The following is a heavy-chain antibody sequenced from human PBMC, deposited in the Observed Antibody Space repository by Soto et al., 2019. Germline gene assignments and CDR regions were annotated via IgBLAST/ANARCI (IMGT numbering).Heavy chain of an antibody. CDR2: VYYVRSP. CDR1: GVSIASVDNY. CDR3: APIIITGSRHTDFDP. V-gene: IGHV4-39*01. Sequence: SETLSLTCSVSGVSIASVDNYWAWIRQAPGKGLEWIGSVYYVRSPFYNPARKSRVTMSIDTTKNKFSLNLTSVTATDTAVYYRAPIIITGSRHTDFDPWGQGISVTVSS. D-gene: IGHD1-1*01. J-gene: IGHJ5*02.